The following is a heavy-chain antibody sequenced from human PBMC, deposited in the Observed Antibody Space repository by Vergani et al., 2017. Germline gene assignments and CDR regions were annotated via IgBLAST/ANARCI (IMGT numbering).Heavy chain of an antibody. Sequence: QVQLVESGGGVVQPGRSLRLSCAASGFTFSSYAMHWVRQAPGKGLEWVAVISYDGSNKYYADSVKGRFTISRDNSKNTLYLQMNSLRAEDTAVYYCARDQSIWDRDGYNPDAFDIWGQGTMVTVSS. CDR3: ARDQSIWDRDGYNPDAFDI. D-gene: IGHD5-24*01. CDR1: GFTFSSYA. J-gene: IGHJ3*02. CDR2: ISYDGSNK. V-gene: IGHV3-30*01.